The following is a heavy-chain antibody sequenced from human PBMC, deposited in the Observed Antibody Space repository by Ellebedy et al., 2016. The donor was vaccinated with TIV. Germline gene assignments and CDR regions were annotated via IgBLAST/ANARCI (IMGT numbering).Heavy chain of an antibody. CDR3: AGESQTTGYNWFDP. Sequence: PSETLSLTCTVHGGSINSYYWNWIRQPAGKGLEWIGRRFTSGNTKYNPSLRSRVTISLDTSPNQFSLKLTSVTAADTAVYFCAGESQTTGYNWFDPWGQGLLVTVSS. V-gene: IGHV4-4*07. CDR2: RFTSGNT. D-gene: IGHD4-17*01. CDR1: GGSINSYY. J-gene: IGHJ5*02.